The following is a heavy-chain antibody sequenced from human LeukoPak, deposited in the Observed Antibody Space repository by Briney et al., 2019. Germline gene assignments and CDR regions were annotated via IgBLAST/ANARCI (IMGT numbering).Heavy chain of an antibody. Sequence: GGSLRLSCVTSGFTFSAYSMNWVRQVPGKGLEWVSRINGDESSTNYADSVKGRFTISRDNAKDTLYLHLNSLTAEDTAVYYCARGAKWAYYFDYWGQGTLVTVSS. J-gene: IGHJ4*02. CDR3: ARGAKWAYYFDY. D-gene: IGHD1-26*01. CDR2: INGDESST. V-gene: IGHV3-74*01. CDR1: GFTFSAYS.